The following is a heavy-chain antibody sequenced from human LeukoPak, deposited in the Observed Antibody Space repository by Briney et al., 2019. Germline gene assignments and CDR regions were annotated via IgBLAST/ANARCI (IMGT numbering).Heavy chain of an antibody. D-gene: IGHD6-13*01. CDR2: IYYSGST. CDR3: AREYSSSWYVSPPNYYGMDV. Sequence: SQTLSLTCTVSGGSISSGGYYWSWIRQHPGKGLEWIGYIYYSGSTYYNPSLKSRVTISVDTSKNQFSLKLSSVTAADTAVYCCAREYSSSWYVSPPNYYGMDVWGQGTTVTVSS. CDR1: GGSISSGGYY. V-gene: IGHV4-31*03. J-gene: IGHJ6*02.